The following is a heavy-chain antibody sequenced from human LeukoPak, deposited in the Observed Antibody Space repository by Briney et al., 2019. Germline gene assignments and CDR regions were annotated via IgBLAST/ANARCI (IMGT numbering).Heavy chain of an antibody. Sequence: PGESLRLSCAASGFGFTTYWMSWVRQAPGKGLEWVANIMQDGTEKYYVDSVKGRFTISRENAENSLYLQMNSLRVEDTAVYYCAKLAKYFYGSETYYFFEHWGQGTPVTASS. J-gene: IGHJ4*02. CDR3: AKLAKYFYGSETYYFFEH. D-gene: IGHD3-10*01. CDR2: IMQDGTEK. V-gene: IGHV3-7*01. CDR1: GFGFTTYW.